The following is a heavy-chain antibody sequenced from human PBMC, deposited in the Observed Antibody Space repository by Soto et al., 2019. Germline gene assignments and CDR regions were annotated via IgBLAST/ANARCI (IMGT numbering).Heavy chain of an antibody. Sequence: GSLRLSCAASGFTFRSYGMHWVRQSPGKGLEWVASISHDGEKEYYGDSVKGRFTISRDNSKNTLFLQMNSLRVEDTAVYYCARLPVDTITSLDYWGQGTLVTVSS. CDR3: ARLPVDTITSLDY. D-gene: IGHD3-3*01. CDR2: ISHDGEKE. V-gene: IGHV3-30*03. CDR1: GFTFRSYG. J-gene: IGHJ4*02.